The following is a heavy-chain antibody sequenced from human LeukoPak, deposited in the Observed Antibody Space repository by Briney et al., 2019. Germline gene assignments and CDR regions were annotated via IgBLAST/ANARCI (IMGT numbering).Heavy chain of an antibody. D-gene: IGHD2-15*01. CDR1: GYTFTSYA. CDR2: INAGNGNT. CDR3: ATDRPNGYCSGGSCPTDY. J-gene: IGHJ4*02. Sequence: PRASVKVSCKASGYTFTSYAMHWVRQAPGQRLEWMGWINAGNGNTKYSQKFQGRVTMTEDTSTDTAYMELSSLRSEDTAVYYCATDRPNGYCSGGSCPTDYWGQGTLVTVSS. V-gene: IGHV1-3*01.